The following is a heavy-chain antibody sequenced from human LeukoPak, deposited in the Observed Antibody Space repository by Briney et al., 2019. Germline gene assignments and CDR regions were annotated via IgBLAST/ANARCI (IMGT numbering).Heavy chain of an antibody. V-gene: IGHV3-33*01. CDR2: IWYDGSNK. D-gene: IGHD1-26*01. CDR1: GFTFSSYG. CDR3: AREGGSGSSIDY. J-gene: IGHJ4*02. Sequence: SGGSLRLSCAASGFTFSSYGMHWVRQAPGKGLEWVAVIWYDGSNKYYADSVKGRFTISSDNSKNTLYLQMNSLRAEDTAVYYCAREGGSGSSIDYWGQGTLVTVSS.